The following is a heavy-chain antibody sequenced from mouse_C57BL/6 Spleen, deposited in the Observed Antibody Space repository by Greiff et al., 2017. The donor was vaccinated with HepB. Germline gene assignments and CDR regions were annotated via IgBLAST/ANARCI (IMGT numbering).Heavy chain of an antibody. Sequence: EVQGVESGGGLVQPKGSLKLSCAASGFSFNTYAMNWVRQAPGKGLEWVARIRSKSNNYATYYADSVKDRFTISRDDSESMLYLQMNNLKTGDTAMYYCVRHGRVVGAMDYWGQGTSVTVSS. J-gene: IGHJ4*01. V-gene: IGHV10-1*01. CDR2: IRSKSNNYAT. D-gene: IGHD1-1*01. CDR3: VRHGRVVGAMDY. CDR1: GFSFNTYA.